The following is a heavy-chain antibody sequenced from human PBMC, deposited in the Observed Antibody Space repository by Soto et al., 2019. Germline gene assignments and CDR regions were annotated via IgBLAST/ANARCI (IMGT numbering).Heavy chain of an antibody. Sequence: PGGSLRLSCAASGFTFSSYAMSWVRQAPGKGLEWVSTISDSGGSTYYAGSVEGRFTISRDSSKNTLFLQMTSLRVEDTAIYYCAKGSGTSSYSASGCWGRGTLVTVSS. CDR2: ISDSGGST. D-gene: IGHD3-22*01. CDR1: GFTFSSYA. CDR3: AKGSGTSSYSASGC. J-gene: IGHJ4*02. V-gene: IGHV3-23*01.